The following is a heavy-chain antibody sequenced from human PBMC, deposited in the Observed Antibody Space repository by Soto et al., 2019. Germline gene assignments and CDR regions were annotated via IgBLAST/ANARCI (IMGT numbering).Heavy chain of an antibody. J-gene: IGHJ4*02. CDR2: IYYSGST. D-gene: IGHD2-8*01. CDR1: GDSISSYY. V-gene: IGHV4-59*01. CDR3: AREMVAPRAFDY. Sequence: QVQLQESGLGLVNPSETLSLTCTVSGDSISSYYWNWIRQPPGKGLEWIGYIYYSGSTNYNPSLKSRVTISVDTSKNQFSLRLSSLTAADTAVYYCAREMVAPRAFDYWGQGTLVTVSS.